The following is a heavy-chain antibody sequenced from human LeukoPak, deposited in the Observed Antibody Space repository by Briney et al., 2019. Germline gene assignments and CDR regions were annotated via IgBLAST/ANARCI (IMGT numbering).Heavy chain of an antibody. V-gene: IGHV4-39*07. D-gene: IGHD3-10*01. CDR1: GGSISSSSYY. J-gene: IGHJ4*02. Sequence: SETLSLTCTVSGGSISSSSYYWSWIRQPPGKGLEWIGEINHSGSTNYNPSLKSRVTISVDTSKNQFSLKLSSVTAADTAVYYCARRRRNYYGSGVDYWGQGTLVTVSS. CDR3: ARRRRNYYGSGVDY. CDR2: INHSGST.